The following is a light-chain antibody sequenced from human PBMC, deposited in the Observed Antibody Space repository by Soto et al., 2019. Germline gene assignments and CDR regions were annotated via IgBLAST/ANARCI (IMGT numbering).Light chain of an antibody. CDR2: DAS. CDR3: QQFSSYPLT. CDR1: QTVRNNY. J-gene: IGKJ4*01. V-gene: IGKV3-20*01. Sequence: EFVLTQSPGTVSFSPGERATLSGRASQTVRNNYLAWYQQKPGQAPRLLIYDASSRATGIPDRFSGGGSGTDFTLTISRLEPEDFAVYYCQQFSSYPLTFGGGTKVDIK.